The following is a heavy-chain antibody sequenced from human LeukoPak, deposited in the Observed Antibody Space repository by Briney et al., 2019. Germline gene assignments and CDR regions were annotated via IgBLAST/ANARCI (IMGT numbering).Heavy chain of an antibody. CDR1: GFTFSSYE. Sequence: PGGSLRLSCAAPGFTFSSYEMNWVRQAPGKGLEWVSAISGSGSSGGSTYYADSVKGRFTISRDNSKNTLYLQMNSLRAEDTAVYYCAKSGYNRFDYWGQGTLVTVSS. D-gene: IGHD5-24*01. CDR2: ISGSGSSGGST. CDR3: AKSGYNRFDY. J-gene: IGHJ4*02. V-gene: IGHV3-23*01.